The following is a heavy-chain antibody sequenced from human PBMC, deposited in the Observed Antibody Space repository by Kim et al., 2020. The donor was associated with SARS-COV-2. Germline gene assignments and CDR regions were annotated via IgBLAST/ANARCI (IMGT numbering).Heavy chain of an antibody. CDR1: GGTFSSYA. CDR3: ATHYGILTRPNYYYYYGMDV. D-gene: IGHD3-9*01. J-gene: IGHJ6*02. CDR2: IIPIFGTA. Sequence: SVKVSCKASGGTFSSYAISWVRQAPGQGLEWMGGIIPIFGTANYAQKFQGRVTITADESTSTAYMELSSLRSEDTAVYYCATHYGILTRPNYYYYYGMDVWGQGTTVTVSS. V-gene: IGHV1-69*13.